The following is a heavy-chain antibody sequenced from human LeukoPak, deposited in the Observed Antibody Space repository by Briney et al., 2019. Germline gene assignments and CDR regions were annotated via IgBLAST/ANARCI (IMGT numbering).Heavy chain of an antibody. Sequence: GASVKVSCKASGYTFTSYGISWVRQAPGQGLEWMGRIIPIFGTANYAQKFQGRVTITTDESTSKAYMELSSRRSEDTAVYYCASIRLDSMVVTQGNWFDPWGQGTLVTVSS. V-gene: IGHV1-69*05. CDR3: ASIRLDSMVVTQGNWFDP. J-gene: IGHJ5*02. D-gene: IGHD4-23*01. CDR2: IIPIFGTA. CDR1: GYTFTSYG.